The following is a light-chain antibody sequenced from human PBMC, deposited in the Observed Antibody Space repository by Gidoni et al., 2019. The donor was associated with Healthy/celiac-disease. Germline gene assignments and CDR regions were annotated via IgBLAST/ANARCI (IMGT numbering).Light chain of an antibody. CDR3: QQYGSSPVT. Sequence: EIVLTQSPGTLSLSPGERATLSCRASQSVSSSYLAWYQQTPGQAPRLLVYGASSRATGIPDRFSGGGSGTDFTLTISRLEPEDFAVYYCQQYGSSPVTFGQGTKVEIK. J-gene: IGKJ1*01. CDR1: QSVSSSY. CDR2: GAS. V-gene: IGKV3-20*01.